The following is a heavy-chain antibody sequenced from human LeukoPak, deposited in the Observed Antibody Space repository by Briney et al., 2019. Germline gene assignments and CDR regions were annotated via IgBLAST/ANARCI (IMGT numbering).Heavy chain of an antibody. CDR1: GFTFSSYA. CDR2: ITGSGGST. V-gene: IGHV3-23*01. D-gene: IGHD3-22*01. CDR3: AKDRNYYDSSIDSDY. J-gene: IGHJ4*02. Sequence: GGSLRLSCAASGFTFSSYAMSWVRQAPGKGLEWVSVITGSGGSTYYADSVKGRFTISRDNSKNTLHLQMNSLRAGDTAVYYCAKDRNYYDSSIDSDYWGQGTLVTVSS.